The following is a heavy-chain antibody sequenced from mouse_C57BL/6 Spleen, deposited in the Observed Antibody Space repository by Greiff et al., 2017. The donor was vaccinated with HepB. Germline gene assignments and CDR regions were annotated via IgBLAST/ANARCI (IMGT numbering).Heavy chain of an antibody. V-gene: IGHV1-42*01. CDR1: GYSFTGYY. Sequence: VQLQQSGPELVKPGASVKISCKASGYSFTGYYMNWVKQSPEKSLEWIGEINPSTGGTTYNQKFKAKATLTVDKSSSTAYMQLKSLTSEDSAVYYCARSGVVRFAYWGQGTLVTVSA. CDR2: INPSTGGT. D-gene: IGHD1-1*02. J-gene: IGHJ3*01. CDR3: ARSGVVRFAY.